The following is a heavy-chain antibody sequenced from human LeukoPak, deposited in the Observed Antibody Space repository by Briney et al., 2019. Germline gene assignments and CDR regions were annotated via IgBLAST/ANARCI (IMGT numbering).Heavy chain of an antibody. V-gene: IGHV4-59*11. Sequence: SETLSLTCTVSGGSISSHYWSWIRQPPGKGLEWIGYIYYSGSTNYNPSLKSRVTISVDTSKNQYSLKLSSVTAADTAVYYCARGSNLLDYWGQGTLVTVSS. J-gene: IGHJ4*02. CDR2: IYYSGST. CDR3: ARGSNLLDY. CDR1: GGSISSHY. D-gene: IGHD2-15*01.